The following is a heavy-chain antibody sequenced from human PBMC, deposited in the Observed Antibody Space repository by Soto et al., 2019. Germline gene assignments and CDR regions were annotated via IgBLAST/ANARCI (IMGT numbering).Heavy chain of an antibody. CDR1: GGTFSSYA. CDR2: IIPIFGTA. D-gene: IGHD2-15*01. J-gene: IGHJ6*02. Sequence: ASVKVSCKASGGTFSSYAISWVRQAPGQGLEWMGGIIPIFGTATYAQKFQGRVTITADESTSTAYMELSSLRSEDTAVYYCARAGVVAATHLGPDYYYYGIDVWGQGTTVTVSS. CDR3: ARAGVVAATHLGPDYYYYGIDV. V-gene: IGHV1-69*13.